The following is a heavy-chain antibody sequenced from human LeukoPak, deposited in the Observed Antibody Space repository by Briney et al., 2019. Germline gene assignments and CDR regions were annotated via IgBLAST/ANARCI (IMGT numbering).Heavy chain of an antibody. CDR3: ARDQGNGDYAPFDY. Sequence: SETLSLTCTVSGGSISSGTYYWIWIRQPAGKGLEWIGRIYTSGNTNYNPSLKSRVTMSVDTSKNQFSLKLTSVTAADTAVYYCARDQGNGDYAPFDYWGQGTLVTVSS. V-gene: IGHV4-61*02. J-gene: IGHJ4*02. D-gene: IGHD4-17*01. CDR1: GGSISSGTYY. CDR2: IYTSGNT.